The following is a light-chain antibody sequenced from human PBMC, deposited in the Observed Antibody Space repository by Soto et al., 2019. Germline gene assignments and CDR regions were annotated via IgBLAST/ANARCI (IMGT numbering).Light chain of an antibody. J-gene: IGLJ1*01. CDR2: DVS. CDR1: GSDIGTFNR. Sequence: QSVLTQPPSVSGSPGQSFSISCTRTGSDIGTFNRVSWYQQSPGTAPKLIIYDVSDRPSGVPARFSGSKSGNTASLTISGLQAEDEADYYCSSYTSISTYVFGTGTKVTVL. CDR3: SSYTSISTYV. V-gene: IGLV2-18*02.